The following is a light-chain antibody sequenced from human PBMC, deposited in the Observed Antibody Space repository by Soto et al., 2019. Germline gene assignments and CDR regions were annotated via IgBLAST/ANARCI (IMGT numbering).Light chain of an antibody. J-gene: IGKJ1*01. CDR1: QSVSSNY. CDR2: GAS. V-gene: IGKV3-20*01. Sequence: EIVLTQSPGTLSLSPGERATLSCRASQSVSSNYLAWYQQKPGQAPRLLIYGASTRATDVPARFSGSGSGTDFTLTISRLEPEDFAVYYCQQYRTSPPTWTFGQGTKVDIK. CDR3: QQYRTSPPTWT.